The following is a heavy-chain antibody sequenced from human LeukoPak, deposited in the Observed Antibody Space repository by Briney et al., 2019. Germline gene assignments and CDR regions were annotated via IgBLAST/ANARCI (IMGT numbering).Heavy chain of an antibody. CDR2: IYYSGRT. D-gene: IGHD3-22*01. CDR3: ARRRYFDGSGYLE. V-gene: IGHV4-39*01. CDR1: GDSISRSDSY. Sequence: PSETLSLTCSVSGDSISRSDSYWDWIRQPPGKGLEGIGTIYYSGRTYYSPSLKSRVTMSVDTSSNQFSLNLRSVTAADTAVYYCARRRYFDGSGYLEWGQGTLLSVSS. J-gene: IGHJ1*01.